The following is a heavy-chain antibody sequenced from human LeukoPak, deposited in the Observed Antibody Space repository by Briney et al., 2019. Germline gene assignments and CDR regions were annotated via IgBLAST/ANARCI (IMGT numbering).Heavy chain of an antibody. D-gene: IGHD6-13*01. CDR1: GFTFSSYS. V-gene: IGHV3-21*01. CDR2: ISSSSSYI. Sequence: GGSLRLSCAGSGFTFSSYSMKWVRQAPGKGLEWVSSISSSSSYIYYADSGKGRFTISRDNAKNSLYLQMNSLRAADTAVYYCARGAFAAGAYYFDYWGQGTLVTVSS. CDR3: ARGAFAAGAYYFDY. J-gene: IGHJ4*02.